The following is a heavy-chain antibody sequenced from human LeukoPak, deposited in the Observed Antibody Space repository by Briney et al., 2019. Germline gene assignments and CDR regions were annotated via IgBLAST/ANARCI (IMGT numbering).Heavy chain of an antibody. V-gene: IGHV1-18*01. CDR2: ISAYNGNT. CDR3: ARVRRYCSSTSCYFSPSPIDY. J-gene: IGHJ4*02. D-gene: IGHD2-2*01. CDR1: GYTFTSYG. Sequence: ASVKVSCKASGYTFTSYGISWVRQAPGQGLEWMGWISAYNGNTNYAQKLQGRVTMTTDTSTSTAYMELRSLRSDDTAVYYCARVRRYCSSTSCYFSPSPIDYWGQGTLVTVSS.